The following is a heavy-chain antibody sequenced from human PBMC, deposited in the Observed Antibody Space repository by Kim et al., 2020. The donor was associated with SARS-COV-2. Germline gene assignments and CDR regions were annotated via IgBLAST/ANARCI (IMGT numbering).Heavy chain of an antibody. CDR2: IYYSGST. J-gene: IGHJ6*02. CDR3: ARDLRSYDFWSGYSHLDV. CDR1: GGSISSSSYY. V-gene: IGHV4-39*07. Sequence: SETLSLTCTVSGGSISSSSYYWGWIRQPPGKGLEWIGSIYYSGSTYYNPSLKSRVTISVDTSKNQFSLKLSSVTAADTAVYYCARDLRSYDFWSGYSHLDVWGQGTTVTVSS. D-gene: IGHD3-3*01.